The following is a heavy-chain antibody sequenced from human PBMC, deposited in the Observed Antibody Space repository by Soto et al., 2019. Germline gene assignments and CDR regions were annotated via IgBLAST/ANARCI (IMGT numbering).Heavy chain of an antibody. Sequence: QVQLVQSGAEVKKPGSSVKVSCKASGGTFSSYAISWVRQAPGPGLEWMGGIIPIFGTADYAQKCQGRVTITADESTSTAYVERSSLRSEDTAVYYWAKNTENYDYGMDVWGQGTTVTVSS. CDR2: IIPIFGTA. CDR3: AKNTENYDYGMDV. CDR1: GGTFSSYA. J-gene: IGHJ6*02. V-gene: IGHV1-69*12.